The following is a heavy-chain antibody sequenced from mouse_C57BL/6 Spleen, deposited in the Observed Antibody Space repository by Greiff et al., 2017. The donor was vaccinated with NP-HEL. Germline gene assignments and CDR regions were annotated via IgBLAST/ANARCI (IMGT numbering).Heavy chain of an antibody. D-gene: IGHD1-1*01. J-gene: IGHJ2*01. V-gene: IGHV1-4*01. CDR2: INPSSGYT. CDR1: GYTFTSYT. Sequence: VKLMESGAELARPGASVKMSCKASGYTFTSYTMHWVKQRPGQGLEWIGYINPSSGYTKYNQKFKDKATLTADKSSSTAYMQLSSLTSEDSAVYYCARSALLLRDYFDYWGKGTTLTVSS. CDR3: ARSALLLRDYFDY.